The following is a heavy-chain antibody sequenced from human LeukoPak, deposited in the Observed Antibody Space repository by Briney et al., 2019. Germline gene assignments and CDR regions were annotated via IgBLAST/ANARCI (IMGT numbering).Heavy chain of an antibody. CDR2: ISFSSTHI. CDR1: GFIFSNYG. CDR3: ARGPRYCSSTSCYVLFDY. V-gene: IGHV3-21*06. Sequence: GGSLRLSCAASGFIFSNYGMSWVRQAPGKGLEWVSSISFSSTHIYYADSIQGRFTVSRDNAENSLYLQMNSLRAEDTAVYYCARGPRYCSSTSCYVLFDYWGQGTLVTVSS. J-gene: IGHJ4*02. D-gene: IGHD2-2*01.